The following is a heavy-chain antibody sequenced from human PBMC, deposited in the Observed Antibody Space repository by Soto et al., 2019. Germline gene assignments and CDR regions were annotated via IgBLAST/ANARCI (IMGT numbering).Heavy chain of an antibody. V-gene: IGHV1-18*01. CDR2: ISTYNGNT. CDR1: GYTFITYG. J-gene: IGHJ4*02. CDR3: ARGPTDYYDNSANYFLDY. D-gene: IGHD3-22*01. Sequence: QVQLVQSGAEVKKPGASVKVSCKASGYTFITYGVSWVRQAPGQGLDWLGWISTYNGNTRYAERLQGRVTMTTDKTTNTAYMELRNLRSDDTAVYYCARGPTDYYDNSANYFLDYWGQGTLVTVSS.